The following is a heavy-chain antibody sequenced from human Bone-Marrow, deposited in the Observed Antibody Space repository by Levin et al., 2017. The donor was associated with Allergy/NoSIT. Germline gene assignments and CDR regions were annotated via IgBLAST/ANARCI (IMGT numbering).Heavy chain of an antibody. CDR2: INPKRGDA. D-gene: IGHD6-13*01. CDR1: GYTFSDYY. J-gene: IGHJ4*02. V-gene: IGHV1-2*02. CDR3: ARGGTSSNDY. Sequence: ASVKVSCTVSGYTFSDYYMHWVRQAPGQGLEWMGWINPKRGDANTAQKFEGRVVLTRDTSISTAYMEVRRLRYDDTALYYCARGGTSSNDYWGQGTLVTVSS.